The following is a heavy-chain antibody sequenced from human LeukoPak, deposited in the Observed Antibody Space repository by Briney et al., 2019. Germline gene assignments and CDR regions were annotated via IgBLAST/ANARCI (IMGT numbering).Heavy chain of an antibody. D-gene: IGHD2-21*01. CDR1: GGTFSSYA. CDR3: ARDVSCGGDCPNWFDP. Sequence: ASVKVSCKASGGTFSSYAISWVRQAPGQGLEWMGRIIPIFGTANYAQKFQGRVTMTTDTSTSTAYMELRSLRSDDTAVYYCARDVSCGGDCPNWFDPWGQGTLVTVSS. J-gene: IGHJ5*02. V-gene: IGHV1-69*05. CDR2: IIPIFGTA.